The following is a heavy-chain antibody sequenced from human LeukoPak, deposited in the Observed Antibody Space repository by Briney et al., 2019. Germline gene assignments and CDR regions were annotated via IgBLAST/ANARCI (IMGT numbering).Heavy chain of an antibody. D-gene: IGHD2-2*01. CDR2: INGDASNT. J-gene: IGHJ5*02. Sequence: PGGSLRLSCAASGLTFNSYWMHWVRQVAGKGLVWVARINGDASNTTYADSVKGRFTISRDNAKNTLYLQMNSLRVDDTAVYYCARAMPHDNWFEPWGQGSLVTVSS. CDR1: GLTFNSYW. CDR3: ARAMPHDNWFEP. V-gene: IGHV3-74*03.